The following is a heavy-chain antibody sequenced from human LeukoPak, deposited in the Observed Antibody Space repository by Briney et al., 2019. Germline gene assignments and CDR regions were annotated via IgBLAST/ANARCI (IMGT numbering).Heavy chain of an antibody. V-gene: IGHV3-30*02. Sequence: GGSLRLSCAASGFTFSSYGMQWVRQAPGKGLEWVAFIWYDGNTKYYADSVKGRFTISRDNSKSTLFLQMNSLRVEDTALYYCARDTANYCFDYWGLGTLVTVSS. CDR2: IWYDGNTK. D-gene: IGHD1-7*01. CDR3: ARDTANYCFDY. CDR1: GFTFSSYG. J-gene: IGHJ4*02.